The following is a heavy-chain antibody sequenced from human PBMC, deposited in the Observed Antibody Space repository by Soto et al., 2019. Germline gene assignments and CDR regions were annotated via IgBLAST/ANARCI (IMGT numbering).Heavy chain of an antibody. Sequence: ASVKVSCKASAYTFTSYGISLVRQAPGQGLELIGWISAYNGNTNYAQKLQGRVTMTTDTSTSTAYMELRSLRSDDTAVYYCARDMGYCSGGSCYPSWFDPWGQGTLVTVSS. CDR3: ARDMGYCSGGSCYPSWFDP. V-gene: IGHV1-18*01. J-gene: IGHJ5*02. CDR2: ISAYNGNT. D-gene: IGHD2-15*01. CDR1: AYTFTSYG.